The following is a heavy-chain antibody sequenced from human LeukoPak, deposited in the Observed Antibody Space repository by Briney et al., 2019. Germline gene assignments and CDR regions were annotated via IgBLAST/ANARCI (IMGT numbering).Heavy chain of an antibody. D-gene: IGHD1-26*01. V-gene: IGHV3-74*01. J-gene: IGHJ4*02. CDR2: INSDGSST. CDR1: GFTLSSYW. Sequence: GGSLRLSCGASGFTLSSYWMTWVRQAPGKGLVWVSRINSDGSSTSYADSVKGRFTISRDNAKNTLYLQMNSLRAEDTAVYYCMADSGRVPYWGQGTLVTVSS. CDR3: MADSGRVPY.